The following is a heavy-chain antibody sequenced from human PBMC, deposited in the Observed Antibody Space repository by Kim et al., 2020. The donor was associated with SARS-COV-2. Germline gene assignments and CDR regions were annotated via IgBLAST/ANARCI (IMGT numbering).Heavy chain of an antibody. CDR2: IYSVVGST. Sequence: GGSLRLSCAASGFTFSSSAMSWVRQAPGKGLEWVSIIYSVVGSTYYADSVKGRFTISRDPSEKTLYLHMNSLRAEDPAVDYGVKGGGYDGLPDYWGQGTL. CDR1: GFTFSSSA. V-gene: IGHV3-23*03. D-gene: IGHD5-12*01. J-gene: IGHJ4*02. CDR3: VKGGGYDGLPDY.